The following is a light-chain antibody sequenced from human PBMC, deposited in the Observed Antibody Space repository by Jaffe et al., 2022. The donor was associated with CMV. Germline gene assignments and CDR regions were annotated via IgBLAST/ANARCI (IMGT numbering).Light chain of an antibody. CDR1: QSVSRM. J-gene: IGKJ4*01. CDR2: GAS. Sequence: EVVMTQSPATLSVSQGERATLSCRASQSVSRMLAWYQQKPGQPPRLLIYGASTRATGVPVRFTGSGSGTEFTLTISSLQSEDSAVYYCQQYNNWPPLTFGGGTTVEIK. V-gene: IGKV3-15*01. CDR3: QQYNNWPPLT.